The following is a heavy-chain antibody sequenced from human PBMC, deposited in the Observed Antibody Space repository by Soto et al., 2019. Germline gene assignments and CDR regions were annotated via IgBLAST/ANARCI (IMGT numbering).Heavy chain of an antibody. CDR2: IIPSGGST. Sequence: QVQLVQSGAEVKKPGASVRVSCKASGYTFSTHFIHWVRQAPGQGLEWLGMIIPSGGSTTYAQKFQGRVTMTTDRSTSTVYMELSSLRFEDTAVYYCARTYYYDSNDYVFDYWGQGTLVTFSS. J-gene: IGHJ4*02. D-gene: IGHD3-22*01. CDR1: GYTFSTHF. V-gene: IGHV1-46*01. CDR3: ARTYYYDSNDYVFDY.